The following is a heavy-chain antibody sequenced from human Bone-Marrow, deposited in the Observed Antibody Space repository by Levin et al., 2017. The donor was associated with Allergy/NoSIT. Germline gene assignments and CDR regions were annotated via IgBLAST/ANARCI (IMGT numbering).Heavy chain of an antibody. CDR1: GFTFSSHW. CDR3: AEVGLP. Sequence: RAGGSLRLSCAASGFTFSSHWMNWVRQAPGKGLEWVANIKQDGSEKYYVDSVKGRFTISRDNAKNSLYLQMSSLRAEDTAVYYCAEVGLPWGQGTLVTVSS. J-gene: IGHJ5*02. V-gene: IGHV3-7*01. D-gene: IGHD2-15*01. CDR2: IKQDGSEK.